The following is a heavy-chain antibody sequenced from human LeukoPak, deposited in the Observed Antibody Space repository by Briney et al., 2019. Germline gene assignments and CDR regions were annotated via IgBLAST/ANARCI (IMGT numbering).Heavy chain of an antibody. J-gene: IGHJ4*02. CDR2: IIPIFGTA. D-gene: IGHD5-18*01. CDR3: ARDLNQLHSYGTERADY. V-gene: IGHV1-69*13. Sequence: GASVKVSCKASGGTFSSYAISWVRQAPGQGLEWMGGIIPIFGTANYAQKFQGRVTITADESTSTAYMELSSLRSEDTAVYYCARDLNQLHSYGTERADYWGQGTLVTVSS. CDR1: GGTFSSYA.